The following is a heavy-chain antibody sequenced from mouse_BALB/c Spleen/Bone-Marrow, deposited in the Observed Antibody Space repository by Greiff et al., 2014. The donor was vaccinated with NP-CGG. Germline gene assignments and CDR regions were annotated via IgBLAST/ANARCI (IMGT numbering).Heavy chain of an antibody. CDR2: ISSGSSTI. CDR1: GFTFSSFG. V-gene: IGHV5-17*02. J-gene: IGHJ2*01. Sequence: EVQLVESGGGLVKPGGSRKLSCAASGFTFSSFGMHWVRQAPEKGLEWVAYISSGSSTIYYADTVMGRFTISRDNPKNTLFLQMNSLRSEDTAMYYCARSGSSSGYFDYWGQGTTLTVSS. CDR3: ARSGSSSGYFDY. D-gene: IGHD1-1*01.